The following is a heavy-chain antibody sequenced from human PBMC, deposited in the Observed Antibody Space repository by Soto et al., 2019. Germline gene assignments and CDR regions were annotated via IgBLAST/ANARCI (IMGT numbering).Heavy chain of an antibody. CDR2: IIPIFGTA. V-gene: IGHV1-69*13. Sequence: GASVKVSCKASGGTFSSYAISWVRQAPGQGLEWMGGIIPIFGTANYAQKFQGRVTITADESTSTAYMELSSLRSEDTAVYYCARVYQIRIEALLQGACFDPCGQGTLVTVSS. J-gene: IGHJ5*02. CDR3: ARVYQIRIEALLQGACFDP. CDR1: GGTFSSYA. D-gene: IGHD6-6*01.